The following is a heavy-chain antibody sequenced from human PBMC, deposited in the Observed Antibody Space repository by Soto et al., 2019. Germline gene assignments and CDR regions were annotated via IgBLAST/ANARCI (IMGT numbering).Heavy chain of an antibody. CDR3: ARDQRYYDFWSGGSRYMDV. Sequence: ESGGGVVQPGRSLRLSCAASGFTFSSYGMHWVRQAPGKGLEWVAVIWYDGSNKYYADSVKGRFTISRDNSKNTLYLQMNSLRAEDTAVYYCARDQRYYDFWSGGSRYMDVWGKGTTVTVSS. V-gene: IGHV3-33*01. CDR2: IWYDGSNK. J-gene: IGHJ6*03. D-gene: IGHD3-3*01. CDR1: GFTFSSYG.